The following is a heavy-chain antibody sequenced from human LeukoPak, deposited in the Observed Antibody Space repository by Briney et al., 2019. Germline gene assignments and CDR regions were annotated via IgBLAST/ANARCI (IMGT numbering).Heavy chain of an antibody. D-gene: IGHD3-22*01. Sequence: PGDSLRLSCAASGFSFSSYAMTWVRQTPGKGLEWVSAISGTGGSTYYADSVKGRFTISRDNSKNTLYLQMNSLRAEDTAVYYCAKVGGYYPFDYWGQGTLVTVSS. CDR1: GFSFSSYA. V-gene: IGHV3-23*01. CDR2: ISGTGGST. CDR3: AKVGGYYPFDY. J-gene: IGHJ4*02.